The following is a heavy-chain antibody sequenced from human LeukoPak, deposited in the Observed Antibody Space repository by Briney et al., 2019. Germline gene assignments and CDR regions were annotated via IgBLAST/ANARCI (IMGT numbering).Heavy chain of an antibody. CDR3: AELGITMIGGV. J-gene: IGHJ6*04. Sequence: GGSLRLSCAASGFTFSSYEMNWVRQAPGKGLEWVSYISNSGSTIYYTDSVKGRFTISRGNAKNSLYLQMNRLRAEDTAVYYCAELGITMIGGVWGKGTTVTISS. D-gene: IGHD3-10*02. CDR1: GFTFSSYE. CDR2: ISNSGSTI. V-gene: IGHV3-48*03.